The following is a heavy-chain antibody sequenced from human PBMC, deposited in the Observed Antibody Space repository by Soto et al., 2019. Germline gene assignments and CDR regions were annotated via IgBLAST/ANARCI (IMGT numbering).Heavy chain of an antibody. CDR1: GFTFSSYS. D-gene: IGHD2-15*01. J-gene: IGHJ5*02. Sequence: PGGSLRLSCAASGFTFSSYSMDWARQAPGKGLEWIASIISTGTTIFYADSVKGRFTISRDNSKSSLYLQMNSLRDEDTAVYYCSKDNYIAGSFDPWGQGTLVTVSS. CDR3: SKDNYIAGSFDP. V-gene: IGHV3-48*02. CDR2: IISTGTTI.